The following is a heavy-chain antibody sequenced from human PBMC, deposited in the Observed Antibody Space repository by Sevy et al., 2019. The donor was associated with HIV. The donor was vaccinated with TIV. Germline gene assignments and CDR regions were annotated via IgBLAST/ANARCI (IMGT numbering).Heavy chain of an antibody. CDR2: IRYDGSNK. CDR1: GFTFSSYG. J-gene: IGHJ5*02. D-gene: IGHD2-15*01. V-gene: IGHV3-30*02. CDR3: AKVAQSRNTHNWFDP. Sequence: GGSLRLSCAASGFTFSSYGMHWVRQAPGKGLEWVAFIRYDGSNKYYADSVKGRFTISRDNSKNTLYLQMNSLRAEDTAVYYCAKVAQSRNTHNWFDPWGQGTLVTVSS.